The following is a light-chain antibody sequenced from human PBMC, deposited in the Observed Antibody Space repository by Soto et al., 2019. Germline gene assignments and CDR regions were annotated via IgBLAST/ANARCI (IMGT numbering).Light chain of an antibody. J-gene: IGKJ3*01. Sequence: VVLTQSPATLSLSPGERATLSCRANQPVSANYLAWYQQKPGQAPRLLIYGASSMATGIPDRFSGSGSGTDFTLTISSLEPEDFAVFYCHQYGSSPFTFGPGTKVDIK. V-gene: IGKV3-20*01. CDR3: HQYGSSPFT. CDR1: QPVSANY. CDR2: GAS.